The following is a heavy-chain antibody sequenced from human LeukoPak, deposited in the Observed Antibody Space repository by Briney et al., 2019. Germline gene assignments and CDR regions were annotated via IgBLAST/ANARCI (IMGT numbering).Heavy chain of an antibody. Sequence: SVKVSCKASGFSFSNSAMQWVRQARGQRLEWVGWIIVGSGKTHYAQNFQERITITRDMSTNTAYMELSSLRSEDTAVYYCAAELYSGTYGRCCSFAFWGQGTLVTVSS. CDR2: IIVGSGKT. V-gene: IGHV1-58*02. D-gene: IGHD1-26*01. CDR3: AAELYSGTYGRCCSFAF. J-gene: IGHJ1*01. CDR1: GFSFSNSA.